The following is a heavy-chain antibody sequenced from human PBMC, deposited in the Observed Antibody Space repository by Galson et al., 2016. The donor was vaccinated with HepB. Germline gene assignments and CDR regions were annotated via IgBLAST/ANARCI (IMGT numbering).Heavy chain of an antibody. CDR3: ARHRGWYGEGFFDD. V-gene: IGHV3-66*04. J-gene: IGHJ4*02. D-gene: IGHD6-19*01. CDR2: IYSGGST. CDR1: GFTVSSNY. Sequence: SLRLSCAASGFTVSSNYRSWVRQAPGKGLEWVSVIYSGGSTYYADSVKGRFTFSRDNSKNTLYLQMNYLRDEDTAVYYCARHRGWYGEGFFDDWGQGTLVTVSS.